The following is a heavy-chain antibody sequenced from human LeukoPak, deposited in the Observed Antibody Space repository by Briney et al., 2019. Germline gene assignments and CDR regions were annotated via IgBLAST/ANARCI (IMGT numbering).Heavy chain of an antibody. Sequence: GGSLRLSCAASGFTFDDYGMSWVRQAPGKGLEWVSGINWNGGSTGYADSVKGRFTISRDNAKNSLYLQMNSLRAEDTAVYYCARAQVLRMVATPDYWGQGTLVTVSS. D-gene: IGHD5-12*01. J-gene: IGHJ4*02. CDR3: ARAQVLRMVATPDY. CDR1: GFTFDDYG. V-gene: IGHV3-20*04. CDR2: INWNGGST.